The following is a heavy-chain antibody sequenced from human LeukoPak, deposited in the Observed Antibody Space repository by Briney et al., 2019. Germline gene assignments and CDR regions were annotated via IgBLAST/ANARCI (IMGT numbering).Heavy chain of an antibody. Sequence: GGSLRLSCAASGFTFSDYYMSWIRQAPGKGLEGVSYISSSGSTIYYADSVKGRFTISRDNSKNTVYLQMNSLRAEDTAVYFCAKEYGYDYNYFHSMDVWGKGTAVTISS. D-gene: IGHD1-1*01. CDR3: AKEYGYDYNYFHSMDV. CDR1: GFTFSDYY. V-gene: IGHV3-11*04. CDR2: ISSSGSTI. J-gene: IGHJ6*03.